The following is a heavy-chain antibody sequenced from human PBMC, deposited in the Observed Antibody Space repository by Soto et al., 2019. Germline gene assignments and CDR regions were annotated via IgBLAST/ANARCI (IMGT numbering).Heavy chain of an antibody. D-gene: IGHD3-10*01. CDR2: INHSGTI. Sequence: QVQLQQWGPGLLKPSETLSLTCSVNGGSFSYYYWSWIRQSPGKGLEWIGEINHSGTINFNPSLKSRVTISIDTSEDQFYLTLRSVTAADTAIYYCARSFRGVSLDWGQGTLVTVSS. J-gene: IGHJ4*02. CDR3: ARSFRGVSLD. CDR1: GGSFSYYY. V-gene: IGHV4-34*02.